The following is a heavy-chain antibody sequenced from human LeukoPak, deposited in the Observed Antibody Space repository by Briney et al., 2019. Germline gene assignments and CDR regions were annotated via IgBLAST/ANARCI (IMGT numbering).Heavy chain of an antibody. Sequence: SVKVSCKASGYTFTSYDIDWVRQATGQGLEWMGRIIPILAISNYAQKFQGRVTITADKSTSTAYMELSSLRSEDTAVYYCARLVTEALSGYYYYGMDVWGQGTTVTVSS. CDR2: IIPILAIS. CDR3: ARLVTEALSGYYYYGMDV. D-gene: IGHD1-14*01. V-gene: IGHV1-69*04. CDR1: GYTFTSYD. J-gene: IGHJ6*02.